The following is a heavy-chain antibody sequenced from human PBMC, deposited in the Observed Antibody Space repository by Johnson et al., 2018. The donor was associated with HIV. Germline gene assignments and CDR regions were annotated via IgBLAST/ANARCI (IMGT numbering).Heavy chain of an antibody. CDR1: GFTFSMYS. CDR3: ARVLGARGPGAFDI. Sequence: QVQLVESGGGVVQPGRSLRLSCAASGFTFSMYSMHWVRQAPGKGLEWVALISYDGSNEYYADSVKGRFTISRDNSKNTLYLQMSSLRTEDTAVYYCARVLGARGPGAFDIWDQGTMVTVSS. CDR2: ISYDGSNE. V-gene: IGHV3-30*04. J-gene: IGHJ3*02.